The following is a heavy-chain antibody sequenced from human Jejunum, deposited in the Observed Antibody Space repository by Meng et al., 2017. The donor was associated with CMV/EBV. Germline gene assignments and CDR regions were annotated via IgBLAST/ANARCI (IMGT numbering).Heavy chain of an antibody. CDR2: IIPIFGTA. V-gene: IGHV1-69*05. CDR3: ARVPDSSNYVYYGGFDY. Sequence: FSSYAISWVQQAPGQGLEWMGGIIPIFGTANYAQKFQGRVTITTDESTSTAYMELSSLRSEDTAVYYCARVPDSSNYVYYGGFDYWGQGTLVTVSS. J-gene: IGHJ4*02. D-gene: IGHD3-22*01. CDR1: FSSYA.